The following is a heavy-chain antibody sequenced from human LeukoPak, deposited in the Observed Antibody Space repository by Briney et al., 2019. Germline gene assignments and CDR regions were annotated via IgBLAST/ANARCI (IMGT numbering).Heavy chain of an antibody. Sequence: SETLSLTCTVSGGSISSSSYYWGWIRQPPGKGLEWIGSIYYSGSTYYNPSLKSRVTISVGTSKNQFSLKLSSVTAADTAVYYCARHRTYCSGGSCYFPPFDYWGQGTLVIVSS. CDR2: IYYSGST. CDR1: GGSISSSSYY. J-gene: IGHJ4*02. V-gene: IGHV4-39*01. D-gene: IGHD2-15*01. CDR3: ARHRTYCSGGSCYFPPFDY.